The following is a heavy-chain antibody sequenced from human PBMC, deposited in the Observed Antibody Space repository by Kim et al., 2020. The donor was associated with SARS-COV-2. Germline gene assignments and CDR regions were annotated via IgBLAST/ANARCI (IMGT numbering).Heavy chain of an antibody. CDR2: ISSNGGST. CDR3: VRSGGSGSSHWYFDL. V-gene: IGHV3-64D*09. Sequence: GGSLRLSCSASGFTFSSYAMHWVRQAPGKGLECVSAISSNGGSTYYADSVKGRFTISRDNSKNTLYLQMSSLRAEDTAVYYCVRSGGSGSSHWYFDLWGRGTLVTVSS. D-gene: IGHD3-10*01. J-gene: IGHJ2*01. CDR1: GFTFSSYA.